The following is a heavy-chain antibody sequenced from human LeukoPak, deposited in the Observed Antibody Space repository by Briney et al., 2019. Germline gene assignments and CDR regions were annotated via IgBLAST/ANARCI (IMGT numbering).Heavy chain of an antibody. Sequence: GASLKISCKGSGYRSTGYWIGWVRQMPGKGLEWMGIIYPDDSDTRYSPSFQGQVTISADKSINTAYLQWSSLKASDTAMYYCARLEGTRGGDYWGQGTLVTVSS. V-gene: IGHV5-51*01. CDR1: GYRSTGYW. CDR2: IYPDDSDT. CDR3: ARLEGTRGGDY. J-gene: IGHJ4*02. D-gene: IGHD5-12*01.